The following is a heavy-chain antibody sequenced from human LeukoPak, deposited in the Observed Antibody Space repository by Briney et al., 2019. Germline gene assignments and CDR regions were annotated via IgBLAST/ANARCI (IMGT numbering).Heavy chain of an antibody. Sequence: SETLSLTCTVSGGSISSYYWSWIRQPAGKGLEWIGRIYTSGSTNYNPSLKSRVTMSVDTSKNQFSLKLSSVTAADTAVYYCASVSGSYPYYYYYMDVWGKGTTVTVSS. J-gene: IGHJ6*03. D-gene: IGHD1-26*01. CDR1: GGSISSYY. CDR3: ASVSGSYPYYYYYMDV. V-gene: IGHV4-4*07. CDR2: IYTSGST.